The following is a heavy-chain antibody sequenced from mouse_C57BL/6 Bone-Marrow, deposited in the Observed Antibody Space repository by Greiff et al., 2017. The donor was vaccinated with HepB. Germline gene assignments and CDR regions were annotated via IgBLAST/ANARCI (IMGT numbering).Heavy chain of an antibody. Sequence: VQLQQSGAELVRPGASVKLSCTASGFNIKDDYMHWVKQRPEQGLEWIGWIDPENGDTEYASKFQGKATITADTSSNTAYLQLSSLTSEDTAVYYCTTDYYGPRVWGQGTAVTVSA. CDR1: GFNIKDDY. CDR3: TTDYYGPRV. D-gene: IGHD1-1*01. J-gene: IGHJ4*01. V-gene: IGHV14-4*01. CDR2: IDPENGDT.